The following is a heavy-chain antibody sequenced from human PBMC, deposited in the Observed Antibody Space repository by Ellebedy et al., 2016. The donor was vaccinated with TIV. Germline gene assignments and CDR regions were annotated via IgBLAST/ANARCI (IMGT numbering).Heavy chain of an antibody. CDR2: INHSGST. J-gene: IGHJ4*02. CDR3: ARGRQYFDGGTYYLDY. CDR1: GGSFSGYY. D-gene: IGHD3-22*01. V-gene: IGHV4-34*01. Sequence: SETLSLXCAVYGGSFSGYYWSWIRQHPGKGLEWIGEINHSGSTNYNPSLKSRVTVSVDRSKNQFSLKLSSVTAADTAVYYCARGRQYFDGGTYYLDYWGQGTRVTVSS.